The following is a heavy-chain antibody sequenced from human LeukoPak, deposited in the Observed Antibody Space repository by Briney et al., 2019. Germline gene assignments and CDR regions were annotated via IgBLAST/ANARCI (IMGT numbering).Heavy chain of an antibody. V-gene: IGHV3-33*08. D-gene: IGHD3/OR15-3a*01. CDR2: IWYDGSNK. J-gene: IGHJ6*02. CDR3: ARDGSSFWTFSKIYGMDV. CDR1: GPTFSSYG. Sequence: PGGSLRLSCAASGPTFSSYGMHWVRQAPGKGLEWVAVIWYDGSNKYYADSVKGRLTISRDNSKNTLYLQMNSLRAEDTAVYYCARDGSSFWTFSKIYGMDVWGQGTTVTVSS.